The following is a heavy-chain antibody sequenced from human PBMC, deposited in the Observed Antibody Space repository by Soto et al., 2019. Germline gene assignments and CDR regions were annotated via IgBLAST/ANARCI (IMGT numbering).Heavy chain of an antibody. CDR3: ASTYDYGALTDYFDY. Sequence: GGSLRLSCAASGFTFSSYAMSWVRQAPGKGLEWVSAISGSGGSTYYADSVKGRFTISRDNSKNTLYLQMNSLRAEDTAVYYCASTYDYGALTDYFDYWGQGTLVTVSS. V-gene: IGHV3-23*01. D-gene: IGHD4-17*01. J-gene: IGHJ4*02. CDR2: ISGSGGST. CDR1: GFTFSSYA.